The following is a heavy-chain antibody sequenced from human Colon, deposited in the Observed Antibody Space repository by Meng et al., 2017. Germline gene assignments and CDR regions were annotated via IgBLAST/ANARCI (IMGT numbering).Heavy chain of an antibody. CDR2: LSGDGRTV. CDR1: GFPIRAYF. Sequence: HVQCGESGGGLAKPGGSLGLSCAAFGFPIRAYFMSWFGQAPGKGLEWIAYLSGDGRTVAYAGTVRGRFTISRDNAENSLFLQMNSLRAEDMGVYFCARKHRIMDPALDSWGPGTLVTVSS. V-gene: IGHV3-11*04. CDR3: ARKHRIMDPALDS. D-gene: IGHD2-21*01. J-gene: IGHJ4*02.